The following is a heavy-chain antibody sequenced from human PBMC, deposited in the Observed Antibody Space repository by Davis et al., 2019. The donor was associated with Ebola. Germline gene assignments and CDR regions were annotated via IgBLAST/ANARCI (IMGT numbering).Heavy chain of an antibody. V-gene: IGHV1-2*02. CDR1: AGTFSRYA. D-gene: IGHD3-3*01. J-gene: IGHJ4*02. CDR3: ARGGLDFSSGSFDY. Sequence: SVTVSCKASAGTFSRYAISWVRQAPGQGLEWMGWINPNSGGTNYAQKFQGRVTMTRDTSISTAYMELSRLRSDDTAVYYCARGGLDFSSGSFDYWGQGTLVTVSS. CDR2: INPNSGGT.